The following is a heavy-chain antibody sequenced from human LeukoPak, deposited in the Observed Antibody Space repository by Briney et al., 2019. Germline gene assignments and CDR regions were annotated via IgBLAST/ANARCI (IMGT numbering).Heavy chain of an antibody. D-gene: IGHD3-22*01. J-gene: IGHJ3*02. V-gene: IGHV3-49*04. Sequence: GGSLRLSCTASGFTFGDYAMSWVRQAPGKGLEWVGFIRSKAYGGTTEYAASVKGRFTISGDDSKSIAYLQMNSLKTEDTAVYYCTRDRSYYDSSGRPDDAFDIWGQGTMVTVSS. CDR1: GFTFGDYA. CDR3: TRDRSYYDSSGRPDDAFDI. CDR2: IRSKAYGGTT.